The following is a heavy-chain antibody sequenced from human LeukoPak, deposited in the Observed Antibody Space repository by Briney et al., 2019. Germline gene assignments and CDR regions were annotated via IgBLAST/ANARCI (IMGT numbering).Heavy chain of an antibody. J-gene: IGHJ3*02. CDR1: GFTFSSYS. CDR3: ASVMYNFAAYDAFDI. Sequence: GGSLRVSCAASGFTFSSYSMNWVRQAPGKGLEWVSYISSSSSTIYCADSVKGRFTISRDNAKNSLYLQMNSLRAEDTAVYYCASVMYNFAAYDAFDIWGQGTMVTVSS. V-gene: IGHV3-48*04. D-gene: IGHD1-1*01. CDR2: ISSSSSTI.